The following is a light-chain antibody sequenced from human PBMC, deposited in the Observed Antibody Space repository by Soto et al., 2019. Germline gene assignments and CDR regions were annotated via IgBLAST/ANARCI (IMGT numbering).Light chain of an antibody. CDR1: QSVSSNK. V-gene: IGKV3-20*01. Sequence: EIVLTQSPGTLSLSPGERATLSCRASQSVSSNKLAWYQHKPGQAPRLLIYGASSRATGIPDRFSGSGSGTDFTLTISRLEPEDFAVYYCQQYGFRTFGQGTKVDIK. J-gene: IGKJ1*01. CDR2: GAS. CDR3: QQYGFRT.